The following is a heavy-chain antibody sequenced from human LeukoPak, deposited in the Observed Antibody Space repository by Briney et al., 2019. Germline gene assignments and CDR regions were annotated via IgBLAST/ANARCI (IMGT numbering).Heavy chain of an antibody. D-gene: IGHD6-19*01. CDR2: INDNGANT. V-gene: IGHV3-23*01. Sequence: PGASLRLSCAASGFTFKKYGMSWVRLAPGKGLEWVSTINDNGANTHYADSVKGRFTISRDSSKNTLFLQMNSLRADDTARYYCTKGDGGWYPIDSWGQATLIIVSS. CDR1: GFTFKKYG. J-gene: IGHJ4*02. CDR3: TKGDGGWYPIDS.